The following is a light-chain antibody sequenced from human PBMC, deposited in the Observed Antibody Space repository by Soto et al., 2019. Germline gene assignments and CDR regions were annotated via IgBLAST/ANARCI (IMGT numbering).Light chain of an antibody. CDR2: DAS. CDR1: QSIRTL. V-gene: IGKV1-5*01. Sequence: DIQMPESTSTLSASVGDRVTVTCRASQSIRTLLAWYQQKPGKAPKLLISDASSLQSGVPSRFSGSGSGAEFTLTISSLQPDDFATYYCQQYNGYSLWTFGQGTKVDIK. CDR3: QQYNGYSLWT. J-gene: IGKJ1*01.